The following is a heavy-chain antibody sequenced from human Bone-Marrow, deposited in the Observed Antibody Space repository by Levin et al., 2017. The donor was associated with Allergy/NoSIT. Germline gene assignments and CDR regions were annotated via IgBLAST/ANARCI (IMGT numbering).Heavy chain of an antibody. D-gene: IGHD2-15*01. J-gene: IGHJ2*01. Sequence: PSETLSLTCTVSGGSISSSDYYWGWIRQSPGKGLDWFGNVYYGGNTYYNPSLMSRVTISVDTSKNQFSLRLSSVTAADTAVYYCARSPCSGGSCLYWYFDLWGRGTLVTVSS. CDR2: VYYGGNT. CDR1: GGSISSSDYY. CDR3: ARSPCSGGSCLYWYFDL. V-gene: IGHV4-39*01.